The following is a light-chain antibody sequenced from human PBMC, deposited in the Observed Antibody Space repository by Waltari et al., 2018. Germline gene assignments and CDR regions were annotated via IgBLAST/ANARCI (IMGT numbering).Light chain of an antibody. CDR1: QDISSF. J-gene: IGKJ3*01. Sequence: IQMSQSPSSLSASVGDRVTITCRASQDISSFLNWYQQKPGNAPKLLIYYANSLASGVPSRFSGSGAGTEFTRTISSLQPEDFATYYCQQGNSYPFTFGPGTKLDIK. CDR2: YAN. CDR3: QQGNSYPFT. V-gene: IGKV1-13*02.